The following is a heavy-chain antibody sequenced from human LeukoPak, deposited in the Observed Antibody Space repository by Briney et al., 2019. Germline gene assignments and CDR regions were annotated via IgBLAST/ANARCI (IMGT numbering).Heavy chain of an antibody. D-gene: IGHD3-22*01. CDR3: ATSLYYYDSSGSRHGGYS. CDR1: GYTLTELS. V-gene: IGHV1-24*01. Sequence: ASVKVSCKVSGYTLTELSMHWVRQAPGKGLEWMGGFDPGDGETIYAQRFQGRVTMTEDTSTDTAYMELSSLRSEDTAVYYCATSLYYYDSSGSRHGGYSWGQGTLVTVSS. CDR2: FDPGDGET. J-gene: IGHJ4*02.